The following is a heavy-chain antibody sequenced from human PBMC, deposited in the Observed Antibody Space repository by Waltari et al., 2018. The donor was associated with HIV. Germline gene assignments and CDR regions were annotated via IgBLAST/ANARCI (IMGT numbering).Heavy chain of an antibody. CDR3: ATGNFDF. CDR2: ITSRSGYI. Sequence: EVQLVESGGGLVKPGGSLRLSCVASRFAFDTFTMNWVRQAPGKGLEWVSRITSRSGYIDYADSVRGRFTISRDNAKSSLFLQMDSLRGEDTGIYFCATGNFDFGVQGTLVTVSS. CDR1: RFAFDTFT. J-gene: IGHJ4*02. V-gene: IGHV3-21*02.